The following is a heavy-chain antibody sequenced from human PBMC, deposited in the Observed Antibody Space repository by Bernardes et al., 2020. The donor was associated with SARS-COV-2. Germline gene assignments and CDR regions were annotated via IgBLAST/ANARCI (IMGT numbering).Heavy chain of an antibody. D-gene: IGHD2-2*01. CDR1: GVSISSYY. CDR3: AREGPAHWFDP. Sequence: SETLSLTCSISGVSISSYYWSWIRQPAGKGLEWIGRVDMSGNMKSSPSLKSRVTMSVDTSKNQFFLKLTSVTAADTAMYFRAREGPAHWFDPWGQGTLVSVSS. V-gene: IGHV4-4*07. J-gene: IGHJ5*02. CDR2: VDMSGNM.